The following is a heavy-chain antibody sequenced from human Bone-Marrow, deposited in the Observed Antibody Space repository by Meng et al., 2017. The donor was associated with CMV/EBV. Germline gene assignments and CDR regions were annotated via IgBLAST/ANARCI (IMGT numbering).Heavy chain of an antibody. D-gene: IGHD6-6*01. J-gene: IGHJ4*02. CDR2: VQYDGSSE. V-gene: IGHV3-30*02. Sequence: GESLKISCAASGFAFRNYAMYWVRQAPGKGLEWVAYVQYDGSSEKYADSVKGRFTISRDSSKNTLYLQMNSLRAEDTAVYYCAKDKSPYSSSGIDYWGQGTLVTVSS. CDR3: AKDKSPYSSSGIDY. CDR1: GFAFRNYA.